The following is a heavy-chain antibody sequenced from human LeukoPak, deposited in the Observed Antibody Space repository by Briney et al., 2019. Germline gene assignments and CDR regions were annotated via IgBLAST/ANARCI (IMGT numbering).Heavy chain of an antibody. CDR3: ARRIAAAGYGVGFDP. Sequence: ASLKVSCKASGYTFTDYYMHWVRQAPGQGLEWMGWINPNSDGTSYAQKFQGRVTMTRDTSISTAHMELSRLRSDDTAVYYCARRIAAAGYGVGFDPWGQGTLVTVSS. V-gene: IGHV1-2*02. D-gene: IGHD6-13*01. J-gene: IGHJ5*02. CDR2: INPNSDGT. CDR1: GYTFTDYY.